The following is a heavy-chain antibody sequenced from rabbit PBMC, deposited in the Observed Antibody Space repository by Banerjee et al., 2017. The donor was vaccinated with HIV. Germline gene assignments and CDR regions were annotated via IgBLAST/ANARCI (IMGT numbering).Heavy chain of an antibody. CDR1: GFSFSSSYW. J-gene: IGHJ6*01. CDR2: IDTGSDST. V-gene: IGHV1S45*01. D-gene: IGHD2-1*01. Sequence: QQQLVESGGGLVQPEGSLALTCTASGFSFSSSYWICWVRQPPGKGLEWIACIDTGSDSTYYASWAKGRFTISKTSSTTVTLQMTSLTAADTATYFCARDVSITTMTLWGPGTLVTVS. CDR3: ARDVSITTMTL.